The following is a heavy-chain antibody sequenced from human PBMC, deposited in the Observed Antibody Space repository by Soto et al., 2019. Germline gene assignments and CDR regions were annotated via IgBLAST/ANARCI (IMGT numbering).Heavy chain of an antibody. CDR1: GDSVSSNSAA. CDR2: TYYRSKWYN. V-gene: IGHV6-1*01. Sequence: SQTLSLTCAISGDSVSSNSAAWNWIRQSPSRGLEWLGRTYYRSKWYNDYAVSVKSRITINPDTSKNKFSLQLNSVTPEYSAVYYCARVKAGVVAFDIWGQGTMVTVSS. J-gene: IGHJ3*02. CDR3: ARVKAGVVAFDI. D-gene: IGHD6-19*01.